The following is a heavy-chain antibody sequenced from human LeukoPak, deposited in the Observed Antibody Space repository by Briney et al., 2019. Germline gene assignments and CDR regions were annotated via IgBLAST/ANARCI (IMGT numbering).Heavy chain of an antibody. J-gene: IGHJ6*04. CDR1: GFTFSSYA. CDR3: AKGVRGVIYYYYGMDV. V-gene: IGHV3-23*01. Sequence: GGSLRLSCAASGFTFSSYAMSWVRQAPGKGLEGVSAISGSGGSTYYADSVKGRFTISRDNSKNTLYLQMNSLRAEDTAVYYCAKGVRGVIYYYYGMDVWGKGTTVTVSS. D-gene: IGHD3-10*01. CDR2: ISGSGGST.